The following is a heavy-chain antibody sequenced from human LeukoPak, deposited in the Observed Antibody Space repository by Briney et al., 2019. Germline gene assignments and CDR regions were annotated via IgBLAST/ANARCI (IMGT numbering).Heavy chain of an antibody. CDR1: GFTFSDYY. CDR3: ARGDTYYYDSSGYGAFDY. D-gene: IGHD3-22*01. V-gene: IGHV3-11*05. CDR2: ISSSNTYT. Sequence: GGSLRLSCAASGFTFSDYYMSWIRQAPGKGLEWVSYISSSNTYTNYADYVKGRFTISRDNAKNSLYLQMNSLRAEDTALYYCARGDTYYYDSSGYGAFDYWGQGTLVTVSS. J-gene: IGHJ4*02.